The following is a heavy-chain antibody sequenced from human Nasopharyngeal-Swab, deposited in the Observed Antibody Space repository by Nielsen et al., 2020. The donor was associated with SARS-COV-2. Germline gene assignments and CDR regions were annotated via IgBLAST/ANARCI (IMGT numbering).Heavy chain of an antibody. J-gene: IGHJ6*03. CDR1: GYSISSGYY. CDR2: IYHSGST. Sequence: SETLSLTCAVSGYSISSGYYWGWIRQPPGKGLEWIGSIYHSGSTYSNPSLKNRVTISVDTSKNQFSLKLSSVTAADTAVYYCARRTRYSNYAYYYMDVWGKGTTVTVSS. V-gene: IGHV4-38-2*01. CDR3: ARRTRYSNYAYYYMDV. D-gene: IGHD4-11*01.